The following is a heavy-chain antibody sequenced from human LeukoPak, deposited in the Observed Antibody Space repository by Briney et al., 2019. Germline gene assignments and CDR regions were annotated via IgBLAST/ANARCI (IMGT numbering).Heavy chain of an antibody. CDR2: IYSGGNK. Sequence: EGSLRLSCAASGFSVSSNYMSWVRQAPGKGLEWVSLIYSGGNKFYADSVKGRFTISRDNSKNMLYLQMNSLRAEDTAVYYCALGGDYFDSWGQGTLVTVSS. V-gene: IGHV3-53*01. D-gene: IGHD4-17*01. J-gene: IGHJ4*02. CDR3: ALGGDYFDS. CDR1: GFSVSSNY.